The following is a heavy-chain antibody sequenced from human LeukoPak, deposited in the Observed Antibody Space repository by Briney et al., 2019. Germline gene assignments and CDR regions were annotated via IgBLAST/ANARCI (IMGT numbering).Heavy chain of an antibody. CDR2: IYSSGNT. CDR3: ARVATIGSWFDP. CDR1: GGSISNYY. J-gene: IGHJ5*02. D-gene: IGHD5-12*01. V-gene: IGHV4-4*07. Sequence: SETLSLTCTVSGGSISNYYWSWIRQPAGKGLEWIGRIYSSGNTNYNPSLKSRVTMSIDTSKNQFSLKLSSVTAADMAVYYCARVATIGSWFDPWGQGTLVTVSS.